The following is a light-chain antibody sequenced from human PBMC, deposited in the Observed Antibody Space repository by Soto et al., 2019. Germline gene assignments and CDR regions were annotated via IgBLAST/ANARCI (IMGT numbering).Light chain of an antibody. CDR1: QGISNW. J-gene: IGKJ5*01. CDR3: QQSLRSPIT. CDR2: AAS. Sequence: DIQSTHSPWSVSASVGDRVGLPCRASQGISNWLAWYQQKPGRAPKLLIYAASSLQSGVSSRFSGSGSGTEFTLTIRSLQPQDFATYYCQQSLRSPITFGQGTRLEIK. V-gene: IGKV1-12*01.